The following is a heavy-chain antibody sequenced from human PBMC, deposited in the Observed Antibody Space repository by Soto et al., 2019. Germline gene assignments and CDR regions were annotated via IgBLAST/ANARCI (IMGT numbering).Heavy chain of an antibody. V-gene: IGHV4-61*01. CDR1: GGSVSSGSYY. J-gene: IGHJ6*02. CDR3: ARDARPTIFGVGPYYYYGMDV. D-gene: IGHD3-3*01. Sequence: SETLSLTCTVSGGSVSSGSYYWSWIRQPPGKGLEWIGYIYYSGSTNYNPSLKSRVTISVDTSKNQFSLKLSSVTAADTAVYYCARDARPTIFGVGPYYYYGMDVWGQGTTVTV. CDR2: IYYSGST.